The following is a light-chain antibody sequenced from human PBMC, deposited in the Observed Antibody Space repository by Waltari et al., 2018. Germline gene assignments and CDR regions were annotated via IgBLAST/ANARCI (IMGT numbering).Light chain of an antibody. CDR1: SSDVGGYNY. CDR3: SSYTSSSTYVV. CDR2: DVS. Sequence: QSALTQPASVSGSPGQSITISCTGTSSDVGGYNYVSWNQQHPGQAPKLMIYDVSNRPPGVANRFSGSKSGNTASLTISGLQAEDEADYYCSSYTSSSTYVVFGGGTKLTVL. V-gene: IGLV2-14*01. J-gene: IGLJ2*01.